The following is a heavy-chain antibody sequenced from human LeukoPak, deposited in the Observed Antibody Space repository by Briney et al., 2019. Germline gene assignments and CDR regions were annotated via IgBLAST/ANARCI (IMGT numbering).Heavy chain of an antibody. CDR3: AGLYDSSGYYYAGGGFDY. D-gene: IGHD3-22*01. CDR1: GGTFSSYA. Sequence: ASVKVSCKASGGTFSSYAISWVRQAPGQGLEWMGRIIPIFGTANYAQKFQGRVTITTGESTSTAYMELSSLRSEDTAVYYCAGLYDSSGYYYAGGGFDYWGQGTLVTVSS. CDR2: IIPIFGTA. J-gene: IGHJ4*02. V-gene: IGHV1-69*05.